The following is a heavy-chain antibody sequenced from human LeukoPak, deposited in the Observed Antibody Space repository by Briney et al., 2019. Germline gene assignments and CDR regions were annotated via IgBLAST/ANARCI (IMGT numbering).Heavy chain of an antibody. J-gene: IGHJ2*01. V-gene: IGHV1-69*13. CDR1: GGTFSSYA. D-gene: IGHD6-19*01. Sequence: SVKVSCKASGGTFSSYAISWVRQAPGQGLEWMGGIIPIFGTANYAQKFQGRVTITADESTSTAYMDLSSLRSEDTAVYYCARDKGIAVAGGVAYYWYFDLWGRGTLVTVSS. CDR3: ARDKGIAVAGGVAYYWYFDL. CDR2: IIPIFGTA.